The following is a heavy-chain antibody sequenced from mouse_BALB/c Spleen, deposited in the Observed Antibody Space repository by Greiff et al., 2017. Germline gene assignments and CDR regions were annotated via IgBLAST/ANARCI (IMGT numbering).Heavy chain of an antibody. J-gene: IGHJ4*01. CDR3: ASEEITTGNDMDY. D-gene: IGHD2-4*01. V-gene: IGHV3-8*02. CDR2: ISYSGST. Sequence: EVKLLQSGPSLVKPSQTLSLTCSVTGDSITSDYWNWIRKCPGNKLEYMGYISYSGSTYYNSSLKSRISITRDTSKNQYYLQLNSVTTENTATYYCASEEITTGNDMDYWGQGTSVTVSA. CDR1: GDSITSDY.